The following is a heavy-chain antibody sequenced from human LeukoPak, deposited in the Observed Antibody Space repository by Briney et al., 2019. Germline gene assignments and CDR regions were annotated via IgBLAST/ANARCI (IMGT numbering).Heavy chain of an antibody. Sequence: PGGSLRLSCATSGFTFSNAWMNWIRQAPGKVLEWVGRIRSNSDGGTIDYAAPVKGRFTLSRDDSKTTLYLQMNSLQTEDTAVYYCATDFYDSTWGQGTLVTVSS. CDR3: ATDFYDST. CDR1: GFTFSNAW. D-gene: IGHD3-22*01. J-gene: IGHJ5*02. V-gene: IGHV3-15*07. CDR2: IRSNSDGGTI.